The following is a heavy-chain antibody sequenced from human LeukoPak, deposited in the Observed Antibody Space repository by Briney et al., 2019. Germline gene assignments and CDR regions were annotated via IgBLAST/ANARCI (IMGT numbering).Heavy chain of an antibody. Sequence: GGSLRLSCAASGFTFSSYSMNWVRQAPGKGLEWVSSISSSSSYIYYADSVKGRFTISRDNAKNSLYLQMNSLRAEDTAVYYCARGSGIVVVVAEYYGMGVWGQGTTVTVSS. J-gene: IGHJ6*02. V-gene: IGHV3-21*01. CDR1: GFTFSSYS. D-gene: IGHD2-15*01. CDR2: ISSSSSYI. CDR3: ARGSGIVVVVAEYYGMGV.